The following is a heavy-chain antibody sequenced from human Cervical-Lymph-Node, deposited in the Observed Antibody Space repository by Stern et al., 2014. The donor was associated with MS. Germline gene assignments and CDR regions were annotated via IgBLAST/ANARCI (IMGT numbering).Heavy chain of an antibody. Sequence: VQLVESGGGLVQPGGTLRLSCVASGFTFSSYAINWVRQAPGQGLQVVSAIVASGERTYYADSVKGRFTISRDNSKNPVHLQMTSLRAGDTAMYFCALLATPTDYWGQGTLVAVSS. CDR3: ALLATPTDY. J-gene: IGHJ4*02. CDR1: GFTFSSYA. V-gene: IGHV3-23*04. CDR2: IVASGERT. D-gene: IGHD2-15*01.